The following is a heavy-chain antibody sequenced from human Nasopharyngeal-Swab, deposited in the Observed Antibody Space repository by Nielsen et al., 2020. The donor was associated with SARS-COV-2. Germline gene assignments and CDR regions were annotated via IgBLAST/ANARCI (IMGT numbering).Heavy chain of an antibody. D-gene: IGHD2-21*02. J-gene: IGHJ2*01. Sequence: GESLKISCAASGFTFSSYAMSWVRQAPGKGLEWVSAISGSGGSTYYADSVKGRSTISRDNSKNTLYLQMNSLRAEDTAVYYCAKVVRGYCGGDCPDWYFDLWGRGTLVTVSS. CDR2: ISGSGGST. V-gene: IGHV3-23*01. CDR1: GFTFSSYA. CDR3: AKVVRGYCGGDCPDWYFDL.